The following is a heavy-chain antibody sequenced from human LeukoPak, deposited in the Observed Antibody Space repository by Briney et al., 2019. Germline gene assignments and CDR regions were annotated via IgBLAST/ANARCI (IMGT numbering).Heavy chain of an antibody. Sequence: GGSLRLSCAASGFTFDDYAMHWVRQAPGKGLEWVSGISWNSGSIGYADSVKGRFTISRDNAKNSLYLQMNSLRAEDMALYYCAKARIAARRDDAFDIWGQGTMVTVSS. D-gene: IGHD6-6*01. CDR2: ISWNSGSI. CDR3: AKARIAARRDDAFDI. J-gene: IGHJ3*02. CDR1: GFTFDDYA. V-gene: IGHV3-9*03.